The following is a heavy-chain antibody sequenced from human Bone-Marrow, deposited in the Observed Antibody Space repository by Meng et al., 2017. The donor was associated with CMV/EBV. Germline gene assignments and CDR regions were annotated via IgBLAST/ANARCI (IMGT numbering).Heavy chain of an antibody. CDR1: GYTFTLYT. Sequence: QVQLVQPGAEVKKPGASVKVSCKASGYTFTLYTLHWVRQAPGQRLEWMGWINAGNGYTKYSQKFQGRVTITRDTSASTADMELSGLRSEDTAVYYCARTGAMDVWGQGTTVTVSS. CDR2: INAGNGYT. V-gene: IGHV1-3*01. J-gene: IGHJ6*02. D-gene: IGHD1-26*01. CDR3: ARTGAMDV.